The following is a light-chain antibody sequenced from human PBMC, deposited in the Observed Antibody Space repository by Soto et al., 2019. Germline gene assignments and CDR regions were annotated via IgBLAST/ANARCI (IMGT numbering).Light chain of an antibody. CDR1: QFISRH. J-gene: IGKJ5*01. Sequence: DIHMTQSPSPLSASVGDRVTITCRASQFISRHLNWYQQKPGKAPNLLIYAASSLQSGVPSRFSGSGSGTDFTLTISSLQPEDFATYYCQQTYNTPITFGQGTRLEIK. CDR3: QQTYNTPIT. CDR2: AAS. V-gene: IGKV1-39*01.